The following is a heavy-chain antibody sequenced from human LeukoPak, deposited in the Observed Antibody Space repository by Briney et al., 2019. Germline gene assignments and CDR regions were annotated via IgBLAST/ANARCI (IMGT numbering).Heavy chain of an antibody. D-gene: IGHD6-6*01. Sequence: SETLSLTCTVSGGSISSNSYYWGWIRQPPGKGLEWIGSIYYSGSTYYNPSLKSRVTISVDTSKNQFSLKLSSVTAADTAVYYCARTYSSSSGQFDYWGQGTLVTVSS. V-gene: IGHV4-39*01. CDR2: IYYSGST. CDR3: ARTYSSSSGQFDY. J-gene: IGHJ4*02. CDR1: GGSISSNSYY.